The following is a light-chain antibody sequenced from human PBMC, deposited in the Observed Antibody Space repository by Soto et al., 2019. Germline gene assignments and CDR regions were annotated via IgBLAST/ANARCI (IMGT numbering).Light chain of an antibody. V-gene: IGLV1-51*02. J-gene: IGLJ1*01. CDR3: GTWDSGLSGFV. CDR1: NSNIGNSY. CDR2: ENA. Sequence: QSVLTQPPSVSVAPGQKVTISCSGSNSNIGNSYVYWYQQFPGAAPKLLMYENAKQASGIPDRFSGSKSGAAATLAITGIQTGDEADYYCGTWDSGLSGFVFGTGNKVTVL.